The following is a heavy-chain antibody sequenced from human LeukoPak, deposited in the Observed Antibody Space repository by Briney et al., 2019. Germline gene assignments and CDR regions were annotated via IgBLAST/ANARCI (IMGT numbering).Heavy chain of an antibody. CDR2: IYSGGST. J-gene: IGHJ4*02. D-gene: IGHD2-2*02. CDR1: GFTVSSNY. V-gene: IGHV3-53*01. CDR3: ARVVKLYWVYFDY. Sequence: GGSLRLSCAASGFTVSSNYMSWDRQAPGKGLEWVSVIYSGGSTYYADSVKGRFTISRDNSKNTLYLQMNSLRAEDTAVYYCARVVKLYWVYFDYWGQGTLVTVSS.